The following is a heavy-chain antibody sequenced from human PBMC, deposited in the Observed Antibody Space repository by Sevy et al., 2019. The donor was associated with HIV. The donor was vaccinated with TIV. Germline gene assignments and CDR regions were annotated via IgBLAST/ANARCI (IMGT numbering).Heavy chain of an antibody. CDR2: ISYDGSNK. D-gene: IGHD2-21*01. CDR1: GFTFSSYA. J-gene: IGHJ6*02. V-gene: IGHV3-30-3*01. CDR3: ARELGMWYYYGMDV. Sequence: QLGGPLRLSCAASGFTFSSYAMHWVRQAPGKGLEWVAVISYDGSNKYYADSVKGRYTISRDNSKNTLYLQMNSLRAEDTAVYYCARELGMWYYYGMDVWGQGTTVTVSS.